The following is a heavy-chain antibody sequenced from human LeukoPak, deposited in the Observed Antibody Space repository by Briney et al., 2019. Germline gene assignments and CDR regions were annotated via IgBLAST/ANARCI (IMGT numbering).Heavy chain of an antibody. CDR1: GYTFTGYY. D-gene: IGHD3-22*01. J-gene: IGHJ6*02. Sequence: ASVKVSCKASGYTFTGYYMHWVRQAPGQGREWMGWINPNSGGTNYAQKFQGRVTMTRDTSISTAYMELSRLRSDDTAVYYCAKDDYYDSSGASVFYGMDVWGQGTTVTVSS. V-gene: IGHV1-2*02. CDR3: AKDDYYDSSGASVFYGMDV. CDR2: INPNSGGT.